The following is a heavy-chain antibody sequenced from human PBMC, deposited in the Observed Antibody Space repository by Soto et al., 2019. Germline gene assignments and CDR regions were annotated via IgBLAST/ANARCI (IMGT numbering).Heavy chain of an antibody. Sequence: ASVKVSCKASGYTFTSYAMHWVRQAPGQRLEWMGWINAGNGNTKYSQKFQGRVAITRDTSASTAYMELSSLRSEDTAVYYCASHLGFWSGLDYWGQGTLVTVYS. CDR2: INAGNGNT. J-gene: IGHJ4*02. CDR3: ASHLGFWSGLDY. CDR1: GYTFTSYA. V-gene: IGHV1-3*01. D-gene: IGHD3-3*01.